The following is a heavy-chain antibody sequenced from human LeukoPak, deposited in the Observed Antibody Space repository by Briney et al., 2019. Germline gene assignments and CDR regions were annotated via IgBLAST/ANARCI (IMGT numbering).Heavy chain of an antibody. V-gene: IGHV1-69*05. D-gene: IGHD3-22*01. CDR2: IIPIFGTA. J-gene: IGHJ5*02. CDR3: ARGSSGYYYARGWFDP. CDR1: GGTFSSYA. Sequence: SVKVSCKASGGTFSSYAISWVRQAPGQGLEWMGGIIPIFGTANYAQKFQGRVMITTDESTSTAYMELSRLRSDDTAVYYCARGSSGYYYARGWFDPWGQGTLVTVSS.